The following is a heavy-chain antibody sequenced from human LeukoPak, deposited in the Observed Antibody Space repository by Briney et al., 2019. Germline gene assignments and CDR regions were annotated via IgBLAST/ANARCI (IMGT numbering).Heavy chain of an antibody. Sequence: GASVEVSCKASGYTFISYSITWLRQAPGQGLEWVGWISANNGDTHYAQKFQDRVTMTTDTSTTKAYMELRSLRSDDTAVYYCAGDAGGGGNWGAGYFDYWGQGTLVTVSS. J-gene: IGHJ4*02. CDR1: GYTFISYS. D-gene: IGHD3-16*01. CDR3: AGDAGGGGNWGAGYFDY. CDR2: ISANNGDT. V-gene: IGHV1-18*01.